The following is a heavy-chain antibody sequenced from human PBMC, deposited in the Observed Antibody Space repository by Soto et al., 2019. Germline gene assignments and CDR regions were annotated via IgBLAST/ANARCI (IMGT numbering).Heavy chain of an antibody. V-gene: IGHV3-30*18. J-gene: IGHJ4*02. CDR2: ILYDGSKK. D-gene: IGHD4-17*01. CDR3: AKDRGALRWSEEHYYFDY. Sequence: PGGSLRLSCAASGFTFSSYGMHRVRQAPGKGLEWVAVILYDGSKKYYADSMKGRFTISRDNSKNTLYLQMNSLRAEDTALYYCAKDRGALRWSEEHYYFDYWGQGSLVTVSS. CDR1: GFTFSSYG.